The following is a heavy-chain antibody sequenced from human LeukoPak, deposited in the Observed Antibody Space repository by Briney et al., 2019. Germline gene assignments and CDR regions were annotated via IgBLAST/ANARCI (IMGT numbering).Heavy chain of an antibody. J-gene: IGHJ6*03. CDR3: AREVYSCGLGGCYYYYYMDV. Sequence: PSQTLSPTYAVYGGFSSGYNCSWIRPPPQEGLWRIGEITHSGSTTYNPSLKSLVTISVDTSTSQFSLKLSSLTAAHTALYSCAREVYSCGLGGCYYYYYMDVWGKGTTVTVSS. CDR2: ITHSGST. D-gene: IGHD5-18*01. CDR1: GGFSSGYN. V-gene: IGHV4-34*01.